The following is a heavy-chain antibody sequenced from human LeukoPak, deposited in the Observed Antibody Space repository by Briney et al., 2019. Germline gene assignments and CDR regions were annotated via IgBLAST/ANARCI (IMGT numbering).Heavy chain of an antibody. Sequence: GASLKISCKGSGYIFTSYWIGWVRQLPGKGLEWMGIIYPGDSDTRYSPSFQGQVTISADKFISTAYLQWSSRKASDTAMYYCARLGTWFEETAYGMDVWGQGTTVTVSS. CDR1: GYIFTSYW. J-gene: IGHJ6*02. CDR3: ARLGTWFEETAYGMDV. D-gene: IGHD3-10*01. V-gene: IGHV5-51*01. CDR2: IYPGDSDT.